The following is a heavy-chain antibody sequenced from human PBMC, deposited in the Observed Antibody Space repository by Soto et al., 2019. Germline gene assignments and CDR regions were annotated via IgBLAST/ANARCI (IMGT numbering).Heavy chain of an antibody. CDR1: GYTFTSYG. CDR3: ARDWAAAGHFDY. D-gene: IGHD6-13*01. CDR2: ISAYNGNT. V-gene: IGHV1-18*01. J-gene: IGHJ4*02. Sequence: QVQLVQSGAEVKKPGASVKVSCKASGYTFTSYGISWVRQAPGQGLEWMGWISAYNGNTNYAEKLQGRVTKSTDTSTSTACMELSSLRSDDTALYYCARDWAAAGHFDYWGQGTLVTVSS.